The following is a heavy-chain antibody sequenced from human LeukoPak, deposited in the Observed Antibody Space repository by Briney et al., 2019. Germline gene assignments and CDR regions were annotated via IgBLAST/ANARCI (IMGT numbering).Heavy chain of an antibody. CDR3: ARDYTRGYSYGYDAFGI. Sequence: GASVKVSCKASGYTFTSYGISWVRQAPGQGLEWMGWISAYNGNTNYAQKLQGRVTMTTDTSTSTAYMELRSLRSDDTVVYYCARDYTRGYSYGYDAFGIWGQGTMVTVSS. V-gene: IGHV1-18*01. CDR1: GYTFTSYG. CDR2: ISAYNGNT. D-gene: IGHD5-18*01. J-gene: IGHJ3*02.